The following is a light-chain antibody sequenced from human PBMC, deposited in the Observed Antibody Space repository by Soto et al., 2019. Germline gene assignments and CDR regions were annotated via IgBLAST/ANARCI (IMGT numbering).Light chain of an antibody. Sequence: IVMTQSPATLSVAPGERATLSCRASQSVSSKLAWFQQKPGQAPSLLIYGVSTRATGVPVRFSGSGSGTEFTLIISSLQSEDSAVYYCQQYDNWPITFGQGTRLEIK. CDR3: QQYDNWPIT. V-gene: IGKV3-15*01. J-gene: IGKJ5*01. CDR2: GVS. CDR1: QSVSSK.